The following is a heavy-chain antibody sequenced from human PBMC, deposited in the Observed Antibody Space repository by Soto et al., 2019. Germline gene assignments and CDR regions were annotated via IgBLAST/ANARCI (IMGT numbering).Heavy chain of an antibody. J-gene: IGHJ4*02. D-gene: IGHD4-17*01. CDR1: GGSIGTYF. CDR2: IKYSGST. CDR3: ARSYGDLPDY. Sequence: QVQLQESGPGLVKPSETLSLNCSVSGGSIGTYFWGWIRQPPGKGLEWIGHIKYSGSTSYNPSLRSRVTMSLDTSKNQFSLGLRSVSAADTAVYYCARSYGDLPDYWGQGTLVTVSS. V-gene: IGHV4-59*08.